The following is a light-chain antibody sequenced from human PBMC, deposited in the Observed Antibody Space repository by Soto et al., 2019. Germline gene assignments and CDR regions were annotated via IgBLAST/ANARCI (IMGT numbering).Light chain of an antibody. J-gene: IGLJ2*01. CDR2: DVS. V-gene: IGLV2-14*03. Sequence: QSVLTQPASVSGSPGQSISISCTGISSDVGDYNYVSWYQKHPGKAPKVIIYDVSNRPSGVSNRFSGSKSGDTASLTISGLQAGDEADYYCSLYTSSNTPVLFGGGTKLTVL. CDR3: SLYTSSNTPVL. CDR1: SSDVGDYNY.